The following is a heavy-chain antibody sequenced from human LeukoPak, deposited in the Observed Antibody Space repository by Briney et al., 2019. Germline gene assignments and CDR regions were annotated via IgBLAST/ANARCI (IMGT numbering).Heavy chain of an antibody. CDR2: MYYSGST. J-gene: IGHJ4*02. Sequence: SETLSLTCTVSGGSISSYYWSWIRQPPGKGLEWIGSMYYSGSTYYNPSLKSRVTISVDTSKNQFSLKLSSVTAADTAVYYCATVDLLAAAVFYYFDYWGQGTLVTVSS. CDR1: GGSISSYY. V-gene: IGHV4-59*12. D-gene: IGHD6-13*01. CDR3: ATVDLLAAAVFYYFDY.